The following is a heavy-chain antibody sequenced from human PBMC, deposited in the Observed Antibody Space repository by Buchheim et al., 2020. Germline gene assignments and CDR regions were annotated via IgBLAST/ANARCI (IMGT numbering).Heavy chain of an antibody. Sequence: QLQLQESGPGLVKPSETLSLTCFVSGDSIGSSSYYWGWVRQSPGKGLAWIAIAYYTGTTFYNPSLKSRVPISIETSKSQLSLKMNSVTAADTAVYYCASGTILWFRTIDFWGQGAL. D-gene: IGHD3-10*01. V-gene: IGHV4-39*01. CDR2: AYYTGTT. CDR3: ASGTILWFRTIDF. J-gene: IGHJ4*02. CDR1: GDSIGSSSYY.